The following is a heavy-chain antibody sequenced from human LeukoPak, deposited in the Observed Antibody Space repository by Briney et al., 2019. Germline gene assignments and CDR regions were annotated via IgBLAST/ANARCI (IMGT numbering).Heavy chain of an antibody. J-gene: IGHJ4*02. V-gene: IGHV4-59*01. D-gene: IGHD3-16*01. CDR1: GGSMSSYY. CDR3: ARGRYGWLPFDY. CDR2: IYYSGST. Sequence: SETLSLTCTVSGGSMSSYYWSWIRQPPGKGLEWIGYIYYSGSTNYNPSLKSRVTISVDTSKNQFTLKLSSVTAADTAVYYCARGRYGWLPFDYWGQGTLVTVSS.